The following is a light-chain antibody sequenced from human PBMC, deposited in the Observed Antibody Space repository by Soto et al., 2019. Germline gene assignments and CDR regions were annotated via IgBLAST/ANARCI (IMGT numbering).Light chain of an antibody. Sequence: QSVLTQPPSASGTPGQRVTISCSGSSSNIGSNYVYWYQQLPGTAPKLLIYRNNQRPSGVPDRFSGSKSGTSASLAISGLRSEDEADYYCAAWDERLSGWVFGGGTKLTVI. V-gene: IGLV1-47*01. CDR2: RNN. CDR1: SSNIGSNY. CDR3: AAWDERLSGWV. J-gene: IGLJ3*02.